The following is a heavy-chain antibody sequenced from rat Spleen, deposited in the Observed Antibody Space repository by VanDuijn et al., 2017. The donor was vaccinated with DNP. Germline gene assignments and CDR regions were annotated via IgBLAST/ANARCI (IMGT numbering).Heavy chain of an antibody. CDR3: ARGTLRLHAMDA. CDR1: GFTFNYYW. CDR2: IANSGGGA. J-gene: IGHJ4*01. V-gene: IGHV5-31*01. Sequence: EVQLVESGGDLVQPGRSLKLSCVASGFTFNYYWMTWVRQAPGRGLEWIASIANSGGGAYYSDSVKGRFTISRDNAKSTLYLQMNSLRSEDMATYYCARGTLRLHAMDAWGQGTSVTVSS. D-gene: IGHD1-6*01.